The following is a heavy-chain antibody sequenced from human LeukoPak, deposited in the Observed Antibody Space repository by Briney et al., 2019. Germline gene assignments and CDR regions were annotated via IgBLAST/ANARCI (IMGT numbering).Heavy chain of an antibody. CDR2: INHSGST. CDR1: GGSFSGYY. V-gene: IGHV4-34*01. CDR3: ARHLSAVTAPDY. D-gene: IGHD2-21*02. J-gene: IGHJ4*02. Sequence: SETLSLTCAVYGGSFSGYYWSWIRQPPGKGLEWIGEINHSGSTNYNPSLKSRVTISVDTSKNQFSLKLSSVTAADTAVYYCARHLSAVTAPDYWGQGTLVTVSS.